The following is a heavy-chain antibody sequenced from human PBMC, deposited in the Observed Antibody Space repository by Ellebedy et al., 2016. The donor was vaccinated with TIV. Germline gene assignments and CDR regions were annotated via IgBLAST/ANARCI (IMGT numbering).Heavy chain of an antibody. CDR3: ARDFRNWGSGEWNFDL. D-gene: IGHD7-27*01. CDR2: INWDGGRT. V-gene: IGHV3-43D*03. J-gene: IGHJ2*01. Sequence: GESLKISCAASGFTFHDYGMHWVRQAPGKGLEWIALINWDGGRTDYADYVRGRFTMSRDNSRQSIYLQMDSLRPEDTALYYCARDFRNWGSGEWNFDLWGRGTLVSVSS. CDR1: GFTFHDYG.